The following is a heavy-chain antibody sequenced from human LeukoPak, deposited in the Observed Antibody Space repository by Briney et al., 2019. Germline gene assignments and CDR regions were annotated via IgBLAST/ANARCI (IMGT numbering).Heavy chain of an antibody. Sequence: SETLSLTCTVSGGSISSYYWSWIRQPPGKGLEWIGYIYTSGSTNYNPSLKSRVTISVDTSKNQFSLKLSSVTAADTAVYYCARRVVAARPPHYYYYMDVWGKGTTVTVSS. D-gene: IGHD2-2*01. V-gene: IGHV4-4*09. CDR3: ARRVVAARPPHYYYYMDV. CDR2: IYTSGST. J-gene: IGHJ6*03. CDR1: GGSISSYY.